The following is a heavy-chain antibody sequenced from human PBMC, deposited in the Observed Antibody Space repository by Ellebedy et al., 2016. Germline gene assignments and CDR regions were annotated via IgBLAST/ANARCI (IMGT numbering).Heavy chain of an antibody. D-gene: IGHD3-9*01. CDR2: IYYSGRT. J-gene: IGHJ4*02. Sequence: SETLSLTCTVSGGSISSSRYYWGWIRQPPGKGLQWIGTIYYSGRTYYNASLKSRVTISVDTSKSQFSLKLSSVTAADTAVYYCASSDYDIMTGYYNPLYWGQGSLVTVSS. CDR1: GGSISSSRYY. CDR3: ASSDYDIMTGYYNPLY. V-gene: IGHV4-39*07.